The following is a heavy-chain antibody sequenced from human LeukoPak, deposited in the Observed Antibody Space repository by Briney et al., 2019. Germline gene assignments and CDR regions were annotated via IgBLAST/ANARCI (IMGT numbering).Heavy chain of an antibody. D-gene: IGHD4-11*01. V-gene: IGHV3-21*01. CDR1: GFTFSTYS. Sequence: GALRLSCAASGFTFSTYSMNWVRQAPGKGLEWVSSISTSSKYIYYADSVKGRFTISRDNAENSLYLQMNSLRAEDTAMYYCARERTTVTGFDYWGQGTLVTVSS. CDR2: ISTSSKYI. CDR3: ARERTTVTGFDY. J-gene: IGHJ4*02.